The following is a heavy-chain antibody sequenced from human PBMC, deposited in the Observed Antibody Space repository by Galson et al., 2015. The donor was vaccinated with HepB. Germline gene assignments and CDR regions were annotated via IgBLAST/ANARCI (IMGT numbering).Heavy chain of an antibody. V-gene: IGHV3-48*02. CDR1: GFTFSTFS. D-gene: IGHD3-10*01. J-gene: IGHJ6*02. Sequence: SLRLSCAASGFTFSTFSMNWVRQAPGKGLEWVSYIRSSSSIIYYAGSVKGRFTISRDNAKNSLYLQMNSLRDEDTAVYYCARAGAGFGEFYYFYGMDVWGQGTTVTVSS. CDR3: ARAGAGFGEFYYFYGMDV. CDR2: IRSSSSII.